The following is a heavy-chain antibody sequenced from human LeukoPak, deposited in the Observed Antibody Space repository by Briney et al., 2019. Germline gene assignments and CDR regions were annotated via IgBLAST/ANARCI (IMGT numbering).Heavy chain of an antibody. Sequence: GGSLRLSCAASGFTFDDYGMSWVRQAPGKGLEWVSGINWNGGSTGYATSVKGRFTISRDNAKNSLYLQMNSLRAEDTALYYCARASHGAWDFDYWGQGTLATVSS. CDR3: ARASHGAWDFDY. CDR2: INWNGGST. V-gene: IGHV3-20*04. CDR1: GFTFDDYG. D-gene: IGHD3-16*01. J-gene: IGHJ4*02.